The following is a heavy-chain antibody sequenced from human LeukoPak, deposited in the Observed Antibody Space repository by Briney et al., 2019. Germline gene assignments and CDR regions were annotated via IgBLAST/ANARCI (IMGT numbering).Heavy chain of an antibody. CDR1: GGSISSSRHY. CDR3: VRRVAGSGYRDS. CDR2: ILYSGST. J-gene: IGHJ4*02. V-gene: IGHV4-39*01. D-gene: IGHD3-22*01. Sequence: PSETLSLTCTVSGGSISSSRHYWGWIRQPPGEGLEWIGNILYSGSTNYNPSLKSRVTISVDASKNQFSLKLSSVTAADTADYYCVRRVAGSGYRDSWGQGTLVTVSS.